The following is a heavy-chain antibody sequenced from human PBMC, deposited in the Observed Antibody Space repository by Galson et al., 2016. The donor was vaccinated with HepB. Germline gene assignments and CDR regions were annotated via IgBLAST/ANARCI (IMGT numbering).Heavy chain of an antibody. V-gene: IGHV3-30-3*01. CDR2: ISYDGGNK. D-gene: IGHD3-10*01. CDR3: ARDSGYRRTAFDY. CDR1: GFTFSSYA. Sequence: SLRLSCAASGFTFSSYAMHWVRQAPGKGLEWVAVISYDGGNKFSPDSVKGRFTISRDNSKNTLYLQMNSLRAEDTAVYYCARDSGYRRTAFDYWGQGTLVTVSS. J-gene: IGHJ4*02.